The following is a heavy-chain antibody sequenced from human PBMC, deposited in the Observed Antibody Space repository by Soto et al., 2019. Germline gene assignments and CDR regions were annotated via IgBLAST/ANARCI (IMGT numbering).Heavy chain of an antibody. D-gene: IGHD1-26*01. CDR1: GFTFSSYS. CDR3: ARVSELLTGLDY. Sequence: PGGSLRLSCAASGFTFSSYSMNWVRQAPGKGLEWVSSISSSSSYIYYADSVKGRFTISRDNAKNSLYLQMNSLRAEDTAVYYCARVSELLTGLDYWGQGTMVTVSS. CDR2: ISSSSSYI. J-gene: IGHJ4*02. V-gene: IGHV3-21*01.